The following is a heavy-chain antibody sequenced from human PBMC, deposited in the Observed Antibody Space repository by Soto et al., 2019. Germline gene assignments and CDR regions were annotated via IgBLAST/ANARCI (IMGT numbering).Heavy chain of an antibody. V-gene: IGHV3-23*01. D-gene: IGHD2-2*01. CDR1: GFNFNFYA. Sequence: EVQLLESGGGLVQPGGSLRLSCVASGFNFNFYAMNWVRQAPWKGLEGVAAISGSGFSTFYSDSVKGPFTISRDSPKRTLYLEMNTLRAEDAAVYYCAKDRIQHCTSISCYRGVDSWGQGTQVTVSS. CDR2: ISGSGFST. CDR3: AKDRIQHCTSISCYRGVDS. J-gene: IGHJ4*02.